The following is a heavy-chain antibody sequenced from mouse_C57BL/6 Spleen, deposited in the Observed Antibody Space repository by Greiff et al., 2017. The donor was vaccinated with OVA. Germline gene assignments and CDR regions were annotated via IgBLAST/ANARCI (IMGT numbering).Heavy chain of an antibody. CDR3: ASMGRGFAY. J-gene: IGHJ3*01. D-gene: IGHD1-1*02. CDR2: IWSGGST. CDR1: GFSLTSYG. V-gene: IGHV2-2*01. Sequence: QVQLKQSGPGLVQPSQSLSITCTASGFSLTSYGVHWVRQSPGKGLEWLGVIWSGGSTDYNAAFISRLSISKDKSKSHVSFKMNSLQADDTAIYYCASMGRGFAYWGPGTLVTVSA.